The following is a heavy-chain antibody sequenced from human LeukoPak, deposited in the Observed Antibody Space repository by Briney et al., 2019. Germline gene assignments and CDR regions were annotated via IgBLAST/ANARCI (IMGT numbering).Heavy chain of an antibody. V-gene: IGHV4-4*07. CDR1: GGSISSYY. D-gene: IGHD3-22*01. Sequence: SETLSLTCTVSGGSISSYYWSWIRQPAGKGLEWIGRIYTSGSTNYNPSLKSRVTMSVDTSKNQFSLKLSSVTAADTAVYYCARDYYDSSGYYYFDYWGQGTLVTASS. CDR3: ARDYYDSSGYYYFDY. CDR2: IYTSGST. J-gene: IGHJ4*02.